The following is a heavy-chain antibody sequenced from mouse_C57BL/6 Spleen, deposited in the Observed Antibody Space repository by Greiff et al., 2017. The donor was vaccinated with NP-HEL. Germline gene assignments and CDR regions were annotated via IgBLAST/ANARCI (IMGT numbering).Heavy chain of an antibody. J-gene: IGHJ3*01. CDR3: ARYDWAFAY. Sequence: EVKLMESGGGLVQPGGSLSLSCAASGFTFTDYYMSWVRQPPGKALEWLGFIRNKANGYTTEYSASVKGRFTISRDNSQSILYLQMNALRAEDSATYYCARYDWAFAYWGQGTLVTVSA. D-gene: IGHD4-1*01. V-gene: IGHV7-3*01. CDR2: IRNKANGYTT. CDR1: GFTFTDYY.